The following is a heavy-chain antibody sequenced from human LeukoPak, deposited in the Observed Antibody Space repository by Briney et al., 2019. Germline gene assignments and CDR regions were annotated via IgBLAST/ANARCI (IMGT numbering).Heavy chain of an antibody. Sequence: GASVKVSCKASGYTFTSYDINWVRQATGQGLEWMGWMNPNSGNTGYAQKFQGRVTTTRNTSISTPYMELSRLRSADTDVSYCARVTESYDFWSGYYTQHFDYWGQGTLVTVSS. J-gene: IGHJ4*02. CDR1: GYTFTSYD. V-gene: IGHV1-8*03. D-gene: IGHD3-3*01. CDR2: MNPNSGNT. CDR3: ARVTESYDFWSGYYTQHFDY.